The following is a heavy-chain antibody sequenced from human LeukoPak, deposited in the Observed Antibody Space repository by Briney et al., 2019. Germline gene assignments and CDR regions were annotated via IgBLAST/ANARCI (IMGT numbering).Heavy chain of an antibody. CDR3: ARDQGDYGDHRYFDY. V-gene: IGHV4-4*07. D-gene: IGHD4-17*01. CDR1: GGSINTYC. CDR2: ISTGGSI. Sequence: SETLSLTCTVSGGSINTYCWSWIRQPAGKGLEWIGRISTGGSINFNPSLESRVTMSVDTSKKQFSLRLSSVTAADTAVYYCARDQGDYGDHRYFDYWGQRTLVTVSS. J-gene: IGHJ4*02.